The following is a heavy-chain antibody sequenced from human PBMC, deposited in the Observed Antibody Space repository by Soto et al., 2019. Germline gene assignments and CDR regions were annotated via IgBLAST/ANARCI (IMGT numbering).Heavy chain of an antibody. CDR3: ARDFSMVVVPPGY. D-gene: IGHD2-15*01. V-gene: IGHV1-3*01. Sequence: ASVKVSCKASGYTFSSYAMNWVRQAPGQRLEWMGWINAGIGDTEYSEKFQGRVTITRDTSASTAYMELSSLRSEDTAVYYCARDFSMVVVPPGYSRQGTLVTVSS. J-gene: IGHJ4*02. CDR2: INAGIGDT. CDR1: GYTFSSYA.